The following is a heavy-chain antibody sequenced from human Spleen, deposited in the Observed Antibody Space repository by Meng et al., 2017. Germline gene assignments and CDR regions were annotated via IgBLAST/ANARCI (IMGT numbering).Heavy chain of an antibody. CDR2: VSSSGGST. V-gene: IGHV3-23*01. D-gene: IGHD6-13*01. CDR1: GFTFSNAW. CDR3: AKGAGRIASTGKRYFDY. Sequence: GESLKISCAASGFTFSNAWMSWVRQSPGKGLEWVSAVSSSGGSTYYADSVQGRFIISRDNSKNTLFLQMNSLRAEDTAVYYCAKGAGRIASTGKRYFDYWGLGTLVTVSS. J-gene: IGHJ4*02.